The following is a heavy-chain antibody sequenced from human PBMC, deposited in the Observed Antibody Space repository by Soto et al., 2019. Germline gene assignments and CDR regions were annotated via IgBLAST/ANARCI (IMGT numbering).Heavy chain of an antibody. Sequence: SQTLSLTCAISGDSVSSTSASWSWIRQSPARGLEWLGRTYYGSKWYSDYAVSVKSRITINPDTSKNLFSLQLNSVTPEDTAVYYCARGSYYSGWVWGQGTLVTVSS. CDR1: GDSVSSTSAS. CDR3: ARGSYYSGWV. V-gene: IGHV6-1*01. D-gene: IGHD6-19*01. CDR2: TYYGSKWYS. J-gene: IGHJ4*02.